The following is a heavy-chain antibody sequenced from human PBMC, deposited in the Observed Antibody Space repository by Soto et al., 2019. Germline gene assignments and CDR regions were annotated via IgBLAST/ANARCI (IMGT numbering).Heavy chain of an antibody. V-gene: IGHV3-11*01. J-gene: IGHJ4*02. Sequence: QVQLVESGGGLVKPGGSLRLSCAASGFTLSDYYLSWIRQAPGKGLEWVSHISGSGNTIDYAGSVKGRFTISRDNAKNSLYLQMNSLRDDDTAVFYCGRGRYALDYWGQGTRVTVSS. CDR3: GRGRYALDY. CDR1: GFTLSDYY. D-gene: IGHD3-16*01. CDR2: ISGSGNTI.